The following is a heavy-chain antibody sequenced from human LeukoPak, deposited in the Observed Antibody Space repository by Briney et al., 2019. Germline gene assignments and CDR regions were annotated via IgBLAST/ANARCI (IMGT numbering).Heavy chain of an antibody. CDR1: GYTFTSYD. V-gene: IGHV1-8*01. CDR3: ATLQTYYYYGMDV. J-gene: IGHJ6*02. Sequence: ASVKVSCKASGYTFTSYDINWVRQATGQGLEWMGWMNPNSGNTGYAQKFQGRVTMTEDTSTDTAYMELSSLRSEDTAVYYCATLQTYYYYGMDVWGQGTTVTVSS. D-gene: IGHD1-1*01. CDR2: MNPNSGNT.